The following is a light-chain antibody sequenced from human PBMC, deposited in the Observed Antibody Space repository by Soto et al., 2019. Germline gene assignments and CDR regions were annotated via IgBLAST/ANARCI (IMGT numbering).Light chain of an antibody. CDR3: QLYGNSPPRT. CDR2: GAS. Sequence: EIVLTQSPGTLSLSPGERATLSCRASQSVSSSYLCWYQQKPGQAPRLLIYGASSRATGIPDRFSGSGSGTDFTLTIARLEPEDFAVYYCQLYGNSPPRTFGQGTKVEIK. CDR1: QSVSSSY. J-gene: IGKJ1*01. V-gene: IGKV3-20*01.